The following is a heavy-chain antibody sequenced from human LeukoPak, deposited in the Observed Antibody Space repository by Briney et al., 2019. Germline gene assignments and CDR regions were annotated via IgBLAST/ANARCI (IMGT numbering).Heavy chain of an antibody. Sequence: GGSLRLSCAASGFTFSSYSMNWVRQAPGEGLEWVSYISSGSSTIKYADSVKGRFTISRDNAKDSLYLQMNSLRDEDTAVYYCARDLGYIDDYWGQGTLVTVSS. D-gene: IGHD5-18*01. J-gene: IGHJ4*02. CDR3: ARDLGYIDDY. CDR2: ISSGSSTI. CDR1: GFTFSSYS. V-gene: IGHV3-48*02.